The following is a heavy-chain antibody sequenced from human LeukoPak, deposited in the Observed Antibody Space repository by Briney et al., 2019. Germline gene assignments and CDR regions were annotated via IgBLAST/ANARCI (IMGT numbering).Heavy chain of an antibody. D-gene: IGHD5-12*01. V-gene: IGHV4-31*11. CDR1: GGSFSGYY. Sequence: SETLSLTCAVYGGSFSGYYWSWIRQHPGKGLEWIGSIYYSGSTYYNPSLKSRLTISVDTSKNQFSLKLSSVTAADTAVYYCASSGYDWAFDYWGQGTLVTVSS. CDR3: ASSGYDWAFDY. CDR2: IYYSGST. J-gene: IGHJ4*02.